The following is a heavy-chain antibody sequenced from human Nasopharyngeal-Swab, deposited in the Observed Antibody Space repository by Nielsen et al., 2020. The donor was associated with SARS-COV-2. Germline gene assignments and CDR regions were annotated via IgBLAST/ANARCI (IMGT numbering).Heavy chain of an antibody. CDR1: GFTFSSYG. D-gene: IGHD1-1*01. J-gene: IGHJ4*02. V-gene: IGHV3-33*01. Sequence: GGSLRLSCAASGFTFSSYGMHWARQAPGKGLEWVAVIWYDGSNKYYTNSVKGRFTISRDNSQNTLYLQMNSLRAEDAAVYYCARDPVYSVRRNEGTGGYFDYWGQGTLVTVSS. CDR3: ARDPVYSVRRNEGTGGYFDY. CDR2: IWYDGSNK.